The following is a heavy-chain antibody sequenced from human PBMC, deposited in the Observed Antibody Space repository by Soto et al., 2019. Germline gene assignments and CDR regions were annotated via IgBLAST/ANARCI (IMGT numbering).Heavy chain of an antibody. CDR3: ARHIVSGWSEEYPYFDY. J-gene: IGHJ4*02. Sequence: SETLSLTCAVSGGSMSSSSYYWGWIRQPPGKGLEWIGSIYYSGSTYYNPSLKSRVTISVDTSKNQFSLKLSSVTAADTAVFYCARHIVSGWSEEYPYFDYWGQGTLVTVSS. CDR1: GGSMSSSSYY. CDR2: IYYSGST. D-gene: IGHD6-19*01. V-gene: IGHV4-39*01.